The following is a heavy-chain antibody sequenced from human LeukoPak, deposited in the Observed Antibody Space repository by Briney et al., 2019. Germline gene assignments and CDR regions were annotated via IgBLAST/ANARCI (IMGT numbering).Heavy chain of an antibody. CDR1: GYTFTSYD. Sequence: ASVKVSCKASGYTFTSYDINWVRQATGQGLEWMGWMNPNSGNTGYAQKFQGRVTITRNTSISTAYMELSSLRSEDTAVYYCARGLGYSYGYGDDFDYWGQGTLVTVSS. J-gene: IGHJ4*02. D-gene: IGHD5-18*01. V-gene: IGHV1-8*03. CDR2: MNPNSGNT. CDR3: ARGLGYSYGYGDDFDY.